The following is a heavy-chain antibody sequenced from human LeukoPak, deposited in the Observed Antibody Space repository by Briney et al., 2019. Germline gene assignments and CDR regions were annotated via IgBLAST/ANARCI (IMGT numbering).Heavy chain of an antibody. CDR1: GGSISGYY. Sequence: PSETLSLTCTVSGGSISGYYWSWIRQPPGKGLEWIGYILYSGNTNYNPSLKSRVTISVDTSKNQFSLNLSSVTAADTAVYYCARHYYGDYDRHFDYWGQGTLVTVSS. D-gene: IGHD4-17*01. CDR2: ILYSGNT. CDR3: ARHYYGDYDRHFDY. J-gene: IGHJ4*02. V-gene: IGHV4-59*08.